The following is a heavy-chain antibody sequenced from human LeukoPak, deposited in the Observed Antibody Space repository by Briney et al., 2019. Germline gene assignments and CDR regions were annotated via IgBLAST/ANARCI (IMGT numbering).Heavy chain of an antibody. CDR3: TRLGSIAAAGTDY. Sequence: PGGSLRFSCAASGFTFSGSAMHWVRQASGKGLEWVGRIRSKANSYATAYAASVKGRFTISRDDSKNTAYLQMNSLKTEDTAVYYCTRLGSIAAAGTDYWGQGTLVTVSS. D-gene: IGHD6-13*01. J-gene: IGHJ4*02. V-gene: IGHV3-73*01. CDR2: IRSKANSYAT. CDR1: GFTFSGSA.